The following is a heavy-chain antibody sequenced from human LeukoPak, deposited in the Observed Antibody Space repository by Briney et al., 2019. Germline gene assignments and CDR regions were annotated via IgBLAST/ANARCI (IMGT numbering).Heavy chain of an antibody. CDR3: AKDHLGGYYFDY. CDR2: INPNSGGT. CDR1: GYTFTSYD. Sequence: ASVKVSCKASGYTFTSYDVNWVRQATGQGLEWMGWINPNSGGTNYAQKFQGRVTMTRDTSISTAYMELSRLRSDDTAVYYCAKDHLGGYYFDYWGQGTLVTVSS. J-gene: IGHJ4*02. D-gene: IGHD3-3*01. V-gene: IGHV1-2*02.